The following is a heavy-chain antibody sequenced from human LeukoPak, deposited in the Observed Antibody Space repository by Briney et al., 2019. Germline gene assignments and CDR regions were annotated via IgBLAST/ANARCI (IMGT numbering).Heavy chain of an antibody. V-gene: IGHV3-74*01. D-gene: IGHD2-2*01. CDR1: GLTFSNYW. J-gene: IGHJ4*02. Sequence: GGSLRLSCAVSGLTFSNYWMHWVRQAPGKGLVWVSRISNDGTSTSYADSVKGRFTISRDNAKNTLYLQMNSLRAEDTAVYYCANFGCSSTSCLDYWGQGTLVTVSS. CDR2: ISNDGTST. CDR3: ANFGCSSTSCLDY.